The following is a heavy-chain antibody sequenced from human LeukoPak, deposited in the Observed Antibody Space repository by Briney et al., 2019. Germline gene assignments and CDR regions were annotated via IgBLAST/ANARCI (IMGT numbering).Heavy chain of an antibody. J-gene: IGHJ6*03. CDR3: ARRQNSVPIFGMIRVGYYYMDV. Sequence: SETLSLTCTVSGGSISSGGYYWSWIRQPPGKGLEWIGYIYHSGSTNYNPSLKSRVTISVDTSKNQFSLKLSSVTAADTAVYYCARRQNSVPIFGMIRVGYYYMDVWGKGTTVTVSS. V-gene: IGHV4-61*08. CDR2: IYHSGST. D-gene: IGHD3-3*01. CDR1: GGSISSGGYY.